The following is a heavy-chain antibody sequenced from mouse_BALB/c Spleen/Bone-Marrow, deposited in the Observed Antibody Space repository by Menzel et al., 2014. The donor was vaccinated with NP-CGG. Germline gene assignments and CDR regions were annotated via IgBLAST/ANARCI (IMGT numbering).Heavy chain of an antibody. J-gene: IGHJ3*01. Sequence: QVQLQQSGPSLVQPSQSLSITCTVSGFSLTSYGVHWVRQSPGKGLEWLGVIWRGGSTDYNAAFMSRLGITKDNSKSQVFFKMNSLQADDTAIYYCAKNGGYDGWFAYWGQGTLVTVSA. CDR2: IWRGGST. CDR1: GFSLTSYG. CDR3: AKNGGYDGWFAY. D-gene: IGHD2-14*01. V-gene: IGHV2-5-1*01.